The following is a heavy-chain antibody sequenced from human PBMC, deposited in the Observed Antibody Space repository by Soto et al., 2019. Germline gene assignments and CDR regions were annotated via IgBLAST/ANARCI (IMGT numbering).Heavy chain of an antibody. CDR3: AVVLPYYYSMDV. Sequence: ESGGGLVQPGGSLRLSCAASGFIISPYSMNWVRQAPGKGLEWVSYISRSSDTIYYTDSVKGRFTISRDNAQNSLYLQMNSLRDEDTAVYFCAVVLPYYYSMDVWGQGTTVTVSS. CDR1: GFIISPYS. V-gene: IGHV3-48*02. D-gene: IGHD2-15*01. CDR2: ISRSSDTI. J-gene: IGHJ6*02.